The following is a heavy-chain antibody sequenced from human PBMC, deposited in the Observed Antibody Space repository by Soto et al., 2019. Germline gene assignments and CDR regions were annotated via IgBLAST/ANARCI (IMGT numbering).Heavy chain of an antibody. J-gene: IGHJ5*02. CDR2: IYSGGST. D-gene: IGHD3-3*01. CDR1: GFTVSSNY. CDR3: ARENYDFWSGYYTRGWFDT. V-gene: IGHV3-66*01. Sequence: GGSLRLSCAASGFTVSSNYMSWVRQAPGKGLEWVSVIYSGGSTYYADSVKGRFTISRDNSKNTLYLQMNSLRDEDTAVYYCARENYDFWSGYYTRGWFDTWGQGTLVTVSS.